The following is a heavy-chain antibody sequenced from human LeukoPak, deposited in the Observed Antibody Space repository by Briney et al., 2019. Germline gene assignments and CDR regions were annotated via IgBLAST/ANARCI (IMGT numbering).Heavy chain of an antibody. Sequence: QSGGSLRLSCAASGFTFSDYYMSWIRQAPGKGLEWVSVIYSGGSTYYADSVKGRFTISRDNSKNTLYLQMNSLRAEDTAVYYCARDGLEYDFWSGQLDYWGQGTLVTVSS. V-gene: IGHV3-66*02. CDR1: GFTFSDYY. CDR2: IYSGGST. D-gene: IGHD3-3*01. J-gene: IGHJ4*02. CDR3: ARDGLEYDFWSGQLDY.